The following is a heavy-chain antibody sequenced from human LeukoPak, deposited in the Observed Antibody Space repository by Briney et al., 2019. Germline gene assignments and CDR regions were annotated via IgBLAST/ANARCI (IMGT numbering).Heavy chain of an antibody. CDR3: ASRRGYGEDFDY. D-gene: IGHD4-17*01. J-gene: IGHJ4*02. CDR2: ISGSGGST. V-gene: IGHV3-23*01. Sequence: ETLSLTCTVSGASVSGSAYYWGWIRQPPGKGLEWVSAISGSGGSTYYADSVKGRFTISRDNSKNTLYLQMNSLRAEDTAVYYCASRRGYGEDFDYWGQGTLVTVSS. CDR1: GASVSGSAYY.